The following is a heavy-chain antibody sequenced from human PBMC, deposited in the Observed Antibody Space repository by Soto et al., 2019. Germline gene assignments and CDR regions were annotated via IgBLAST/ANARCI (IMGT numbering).Heavy chain of an antibody. Sequence: GGSLRLSCAASGFTFSDYYMSWIRQAPGKGLEWVSYISSSSSYTNYADSVKGRFTISRDNAKNSLYLQMNSLRAEDTAVYYCARAGHQYSNTGWFDPWGQGTLVTVSS. CDR2: ISSSSSYT. J-gene: IGHJ5*02. V-gene: IGHV3-11*06. CDR3: ARAGHQYSNTGWFDP. CDR1: GFTFSDYY. D-gene: IGHD6-6*01.